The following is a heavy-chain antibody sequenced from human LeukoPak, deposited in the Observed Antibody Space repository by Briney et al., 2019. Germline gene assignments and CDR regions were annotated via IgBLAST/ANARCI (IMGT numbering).Heavy chain of an antibody. D-gene: IGHD3-10*01. V-gene: IGHV3-21*01. CDR1: GFSFSIYS. CDR2: ISSSSSYI. J-gene: IGHJ4*02. CDR3: ARAYYGSGTSHFDS. Sequence: GGSPRLSCAASGFSFSIYSMNWVRQAPGKGLEWVSSISSSSSYIYYADSVKGRFTISRDNAKNSLYLQMDSLRAEDTAVYYCARAYYGSGTSHFDSWSQGTLVTVSS.